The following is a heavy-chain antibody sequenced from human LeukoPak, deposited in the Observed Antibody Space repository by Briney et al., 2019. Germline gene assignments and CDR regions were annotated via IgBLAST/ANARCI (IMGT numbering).Heavy chain of an antibody. CDR1: GFTFSSYS. J-gene: IGHJ3*02. Sequence: GGSLRLSCAASGFTFSSYSMIWIRQAPGKGLEWVSYISSSSSTIYYADSVKGRFTVSRDNAKNSLYLQMNSLRAEDTAVYYCARDREEMVRAPYAFGIWGQGTMVTVSS. V-gene: IGHV3-48*04. D-gene: IGHD3-10*01. CDR2: ISSSSSTI. CDR3: ARDREEMVRAPYAFGI.